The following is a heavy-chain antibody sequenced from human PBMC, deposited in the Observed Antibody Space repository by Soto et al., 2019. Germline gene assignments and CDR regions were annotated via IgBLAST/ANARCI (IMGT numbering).Heavy chain of an antibody. CDR2: INHSGST. D-gene: IGHD2-15*01. CDR1: GGSFSGYY. V-gene: IGHV4-34*01. CDR3: ARSIRLGYCSGGSCYSPYYYMDV. J-gene: IGHJ6*03. Sequence: SETLSLTCAVYGGSFSGYYWSWIRQPPGKGLEWIGEINHSGSTNYNPSLKSRVTISVDTSKNQFSLKLSSVTAADTAVYYCARSIRLGYCSGGSCYSPYYYMDVWGKGTTVTVSS.